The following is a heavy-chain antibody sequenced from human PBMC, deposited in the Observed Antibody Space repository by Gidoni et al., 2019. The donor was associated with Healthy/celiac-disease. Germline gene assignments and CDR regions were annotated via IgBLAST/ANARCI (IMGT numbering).Heavy chain of an antibody. CDR1: GFTFSSYR. CDR3: ARVSPSSGYYSRTQPDY. J-gene: IGHJ4*02. D-gene: IGHD3-22*01. CDR2: ISRRSSYI. Sequence: EVQLVESGGGLVKPGGSLRLSCAASGFTFSSYRMNWVRQAPGKVLELVSSISRRSSYIYYADSVKGRFTISRDNAKNSLYLQMNSLRAEDTAVYYCARVSPSSGYYSRTQPDYWGQGTLVTVSS. V-gene: IGHV3-21*01.